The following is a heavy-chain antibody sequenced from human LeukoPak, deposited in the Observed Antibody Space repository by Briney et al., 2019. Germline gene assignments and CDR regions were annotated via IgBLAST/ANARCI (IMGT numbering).Heavy chain of an antibody. V-gene: IGHV3-33*08. CDR2: IWYDGSNK. CDR1: GFTFSTYA. Sequence: GRSLRLSCAASGFTFSTYAMHWVRQAPGKGLEWVAVIWYDGSNKYYADSVKGRFTISRDNSKNTLYLQMNSLRAEDTAVYYCARDLLLWFGELGIDYWGQGTLVTVSS. CDR3: ARDLLLWFGELGIDY. J-gene: IGHJ4*02. D-gene: IGHD3-10*01.